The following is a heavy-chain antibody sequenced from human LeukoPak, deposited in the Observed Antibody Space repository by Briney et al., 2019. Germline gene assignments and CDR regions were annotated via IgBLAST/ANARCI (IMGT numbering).Heavy chain of an antibody. CDR1: GLTLSSYA. CDR3: ARVLLERPGIDSFDI. J-gene: IGHJ3*02. CDR2: ISSSWSTI. D-gene: IGHD1-1*01. Sequence: GGSLRLSCAASGLTLSSYAMSWVRQAPGKGLEWVSHISSSWSTIYYADSVKGRFTISRDNAKNSLYLQMNSLRAEDTAVYYCARVLLERPGIDSFDIWGQGTTVTVPS. V-gene: IGHV3-48*01.